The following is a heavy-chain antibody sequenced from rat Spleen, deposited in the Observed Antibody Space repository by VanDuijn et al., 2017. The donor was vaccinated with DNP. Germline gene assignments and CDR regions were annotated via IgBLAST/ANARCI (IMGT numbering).Heavy chain of an antibody. CDR2: ISYDGATT. CDR3: ATYYGYNYWYFDF. Sequence: EVQLVESGGGLVQPGRSLKLSCAASGFTFSNYGMAWVRQAPTKGLEWVAYISYDGATTYYGDSVKGRFTISRDNAKSTLYLQMDSLRSEDTATYYCATYYGYNYWYFDFWGPGTMVTVSS. J-gene: IGHJ1*01. V-gene: IGHV5-29*01. D-gene: IGHD1-9*01. CDR1: GFTFSNYG.